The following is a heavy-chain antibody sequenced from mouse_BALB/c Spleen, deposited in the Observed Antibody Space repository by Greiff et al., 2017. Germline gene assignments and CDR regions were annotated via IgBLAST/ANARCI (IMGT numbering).Heavy chain of an antibody. CDR2: IDPFNGGT. J-gene: IGHJ3*01. V-gene: IGHV1S135*01. CDR3: ARSGGNYGFAY. D-gene: IGHD2-1*01. CDR1: GYSFTSYY. Sequence: EVQLQQSGPELMKPGASVKISCKASGYSFTSYYMHWVKQSHGKSLEWIGYIDPFNGGTSYNQKFKGKATLTVDKSSSTAYMHLSSLTSKDSAVYYCARSGGNYGFAYWGQGTLVTVSA.